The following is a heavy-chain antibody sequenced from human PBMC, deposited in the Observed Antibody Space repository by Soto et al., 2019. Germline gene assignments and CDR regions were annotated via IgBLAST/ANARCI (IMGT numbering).Heavy chain of an antibody. Sequence: ASVKVSCKASGATFSSYTISWVRQAPGQGLEWMGWINAGNGNTKYSQKFQGRVTITRDTSASTAYMELSSLRSEDTAVYYCARATYRVATMAPGYWGQGTLVTVSS. CDR2: INAGNGNT. CDR1: GATFSSYT. V-gene: IGHV1-3*01. CDR3: ARATYRVATMAPGY. J-gene: IGHJ4*02. D-gene: IGHD5-12*01.